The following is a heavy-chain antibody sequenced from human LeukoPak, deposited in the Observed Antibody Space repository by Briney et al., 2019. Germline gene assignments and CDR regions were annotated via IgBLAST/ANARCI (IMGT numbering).Heavy chain of an antibody. CDR3: ARDYDAFDI. CDR2: ISSSTRII. CDR1: GFTLSGYG. V-gene: IGHV3-48*01. Sequence: AGGSLRLSCAASGFTLSGYGMNWVRQAPGKGLEWVSYISSSTRIIYYADSVKGRLTISRDNAKNSLYLQMNSLRAEDTAVYYCARDYDAFDIWGQGTMVTVSS. J-gene: IGHJ3*02.